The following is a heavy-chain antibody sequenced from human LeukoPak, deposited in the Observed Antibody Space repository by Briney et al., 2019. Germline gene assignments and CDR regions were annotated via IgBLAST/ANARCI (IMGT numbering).Heavy chain of an antibody. CDR1: GGSIRSTSYY. Sequence: SETLSLTCTVSGGSIRSTSYYWGWIRQPPGKGLEWIGSIYYSGSTYYNPSLKSRVTISVDTSKNQFSLKLSSVTAADTAVYYCARVDCTNGVCPASVWGKGTTVTVSS. CDR2: IYYSGST. CDR3: ARVDCTNGVCPASV. J-gene: IGHJ6*04. D-gene: IGHD2-8*01. V-gene: IGHV4-39*07.